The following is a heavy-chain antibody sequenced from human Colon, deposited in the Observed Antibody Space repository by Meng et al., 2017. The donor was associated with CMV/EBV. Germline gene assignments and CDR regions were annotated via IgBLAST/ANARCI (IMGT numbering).Heavy chain of an antibody. J-gene: IGHJ4*02. CDR1: GFIFNNYG. CDR2: IWYDGTAE. D-gene: IGHD6-13*01. CDR3: AKSHIAAAVQVGFFDY. Sequence: GESLKISCTASGFIFNNYGIHWVRQAPGKGLEWVAGIWYDGTAEYYADSVKGRFTVSRDNSRNTVYLEMASLKVEDSAVYYCAKSHIAAAVQVGFFDYWGLGTVVTVSS. V-gene: IGHV3-33*03.